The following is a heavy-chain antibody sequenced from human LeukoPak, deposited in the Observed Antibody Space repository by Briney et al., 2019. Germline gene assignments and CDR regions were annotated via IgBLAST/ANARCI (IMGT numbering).Heavy chain of an antibody. V-gene: IGHV4-4*07. Sequence: SETLSLTCTVSTASINSYYWGWVRQPAGRGLEWIGRIYTTGMTQFDPSLQSRVTMSVDTSQKQFSLNLRSVTAADTAIYFCVRHGYTASHFFLDYWSQGALVTVSS. D-gene: IGHD5-18*01. CDR1: TASINSYY. CDR2: IYTTGMT. CDR3: VRHGYTASHFFLDY. J-gene: IGHJ4*02.